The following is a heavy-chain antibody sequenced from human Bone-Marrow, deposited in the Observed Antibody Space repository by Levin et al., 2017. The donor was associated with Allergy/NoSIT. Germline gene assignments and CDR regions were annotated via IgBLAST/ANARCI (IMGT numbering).Heavy chain of an antibody. Sequence: GGSLRLSCAASGFTFNYYWMTWVRQAPGKGLEWVANINQDGSEIYYVDSVKGRFTVSRDNDKKSLYLQMTGLSADDAGVYYCARGHKLYYDFWGGQNHYFDYWGQGLLVTVSS. J-gene: IGHJ4*02. CDR1: GFTFNYYW. D-gene: IGHD3/OR15-3a*01. CDR2: INQDGSEI. V-gene: IGHV3-7*01. CDR3: ARGHKLYYDFWGGQNHYFDY.